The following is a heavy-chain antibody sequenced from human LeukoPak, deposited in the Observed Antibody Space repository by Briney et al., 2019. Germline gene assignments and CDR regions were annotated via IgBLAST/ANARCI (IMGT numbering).Heavy chain of an antibody. CDR3: ARINWNYFDY. D-gene: IGHD1-20*01. CDR1: GGSISSSAYY. J-gene: IGHJ4*02. CDR2: FYYSGST. V-gene: IGHV4-39*01. Sequence: AETLSLTCTVSGGSISSSAYYWVWIRQPPGKGLEWIGSFYYSGSTYFNPSLKSRVTISVNTPKKQYFLKWTSVTAADTAVYYCARINWNYFDYWGQGILVTVSS.